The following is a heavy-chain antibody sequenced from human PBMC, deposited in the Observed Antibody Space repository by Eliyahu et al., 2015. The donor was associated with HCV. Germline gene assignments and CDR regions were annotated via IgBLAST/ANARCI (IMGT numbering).Heavy chain of an antibody. Sequence: EVQLVESGGGLVKPGGSLXLSCAAXGFTFXSXXMNWVRQAPGKGLEWVSSISSSSSYIYYADSVKGRFTISRDNAKNSLYLQMNSLRAEDTAVYYCARDWEWEQWLSPVAVVDVWGQGTTVTVSS. J-gene: IGHJ6*02. CDR3: ARDWEWEQWLSPVAVVDV. D-gene: IGHD6-19*01. CDR1: GFTFXSXX. CDR2: ISSSSSYI. V-gene: IGHV3-21*01.